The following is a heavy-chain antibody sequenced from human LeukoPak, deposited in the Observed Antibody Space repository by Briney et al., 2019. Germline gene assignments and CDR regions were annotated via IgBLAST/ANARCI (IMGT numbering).Heavy chain of an antibody. D-gene: IGHD2-2*01. CDR3: AKGVGGSSSDS. Sequence: GGSLRLSCAASGFTFSRYVMRWVRQTPWKGVEGVSAISESGGGTYYSDSVKGRFTTSRDNPKSTVYLHMNSLRVDAPAIYYCAKGVGGSSSDSWGQGTLVTVSS. J-gene: IGHJ4*02. CDR1: GFTFSRYV. V-gene: IGHV3-23*01. CDR2: ISESGGGT.